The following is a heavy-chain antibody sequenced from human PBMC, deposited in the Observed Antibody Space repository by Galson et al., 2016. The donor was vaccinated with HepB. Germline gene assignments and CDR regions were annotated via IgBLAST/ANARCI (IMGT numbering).Heavy chain of an antibody. CDR2: ISYDERNK. CDR1: GFSFSSQA. J-gene: IGHJ3*01. V-gene: IGHV3-30*04. D-gene: IGHD2-2*01. CDR3: AASPAPTEVPEGYALDF. Sequence: SLRLSCAASGFSFSSQAMYWVRQAPGKGLEWVAVISYDERNKYYTDSVKGRFTVSRDSSKYTLYLQMNSLRIEDTAVYYCAASPAPTEVPEGYALDFWGQGTMVTVSS.